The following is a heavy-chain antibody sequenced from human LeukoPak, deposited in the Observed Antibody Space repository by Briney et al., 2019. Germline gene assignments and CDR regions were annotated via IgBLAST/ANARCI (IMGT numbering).Heavy chain of an antibody. J-gene: IGHJ6*02. V-gene: IGHV3-23*01. CDR2: ISGSGTGT. CDR3: AKARNYCSGGSCYSYYYYYGMDV. Sequence: GGSLRLSCAASGFTFRDYAMSWVRQAPGKGLEWVSSISGSGTGTYYADSVKGRFTISRDNSRDTLYLQLRSLRAEDTATYYCAKARNYCSGGSCYSYYYYYGMDVWGQGTTVTVSS. CDR1: GFTFRDYA. D-gene: IGHD2-15*01.